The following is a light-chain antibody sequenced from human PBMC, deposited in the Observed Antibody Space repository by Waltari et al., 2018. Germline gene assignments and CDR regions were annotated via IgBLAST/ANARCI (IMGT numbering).Light chain of an antibody. CDR2: EVN. Sequence: QSALTQPPSASGPPGQAVTISCTGTSSDVGGYAYVSWYQQHPGKAPKLMIYEVNKRPSGVPDRFSGSKSGNTASLTVSGLQAEDEADYYCSSYAGSTLMFGGGTKLTVL. CDR3: SSYAGSTLM. V-gene: IGLV2-8*01. J-gene: IGLJ3*02. CDR1: SSDVGGYAY.